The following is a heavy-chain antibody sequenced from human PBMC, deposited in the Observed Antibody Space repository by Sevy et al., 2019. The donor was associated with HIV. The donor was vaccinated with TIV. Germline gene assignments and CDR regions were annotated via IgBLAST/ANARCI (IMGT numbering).Heavy chain of an antibody. CDR3: ALERLSSDVAKYFQN. D-gene: IGHD1-1*01. J-gene: IGHJ1*01. Sequence: GGSLRLSCAASGFTFRSFSMHWVRQAPGKWLEWVTTVSYDGSNTYYADSVKGRFAVFRDNSRNLLNLQMNNLRPEDTAVYYCALERLSSDVAKYFQNWGQGTPVTVSS. V-gene: IGHV3-30*09. CDR2: VSYDGSNT. CDR1: GFTFRSFS.